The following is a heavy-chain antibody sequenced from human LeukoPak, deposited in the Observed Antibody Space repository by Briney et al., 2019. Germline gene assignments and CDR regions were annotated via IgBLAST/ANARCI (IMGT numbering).Heavy chain of an antibody. J-gene: IGHJ4*02. CDR2: FDPEDGET. D-gene: IGHD2-2*01. V-gene: IGHV1-24*01. CDR1: GYTLTELS. Sequence: ASVKVSCKVSGYTLTELSMHWVRQAPGKGLEWMGGFDPEDGETIYAQKFQGRVTITADESTSTAYMELSSLRSEDTAVYYCARAPGYCSSTSCYLDYWGQGTLVTVSS. CDR3: ARAPGYCSSTSCYLDY.